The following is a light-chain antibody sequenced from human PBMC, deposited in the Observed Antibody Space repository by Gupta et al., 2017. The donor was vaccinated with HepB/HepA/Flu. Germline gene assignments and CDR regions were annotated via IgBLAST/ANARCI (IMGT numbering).Light chain of an antibody. CDR1: HSVNSNY. CDR2: GAS. Sequence: VLTPSLGTMSLSPGERATITCSASHSVNSNYLAWYQQKPGQAPRLLISGASSRATGIPHRFSGYGSGTDFTLTISRLEPEDFAIYYCQQYGSSPRTFGPGTKVDIK. V-gene: IGKV3-20*01. CDR3: QQYGSSPRT. J-gene: IGKJ3*01.